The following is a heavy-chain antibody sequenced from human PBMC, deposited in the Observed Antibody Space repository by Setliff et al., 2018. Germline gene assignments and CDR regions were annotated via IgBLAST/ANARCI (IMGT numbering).Heavy chain of an antibody. CDR2: IYSSGST. J-gene: IGHJ5*02. CDR3: ARDQGYCGSASCYAQLWFDP. Sequence: SETLSLTCTVSGGSISSSYWSWIRQPPGKGLEWIGYIYSSGSTNYNPSLKSRVTISVDTSKNQLSLKLSSVTAADTAVYYCARDQGYCGSASCYAQLWFDPWGQGTLVTVSS. CDR1: GGSISSSY. D-gene: IGHD2-2*01. V-gene: IGHV4-4*08.